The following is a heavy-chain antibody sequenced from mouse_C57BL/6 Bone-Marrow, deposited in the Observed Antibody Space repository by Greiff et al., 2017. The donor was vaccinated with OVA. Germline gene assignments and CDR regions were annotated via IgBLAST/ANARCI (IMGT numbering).Heavy chain of an antibody. CDR3: TLYYYGSRDYYAMDY. J-gene: IGHJ4*01. V-gene: IGHV6-6*01. CDR2: IRNKANNHAT. Sequence: EVKVEESGGGLVQPGGSMKLSCAASGFTFSDAWMDWVRQSPEKGLEWVAEIRNKANNHATYYAESVKGRFTISRDDSKSSVYLQMNSLRAEDTGIYYGTLYYYGSRDYYAMDYWGQGTSVTVSS. CDR1: GFTFSDAW. D-gene: IGHD1-1*01.